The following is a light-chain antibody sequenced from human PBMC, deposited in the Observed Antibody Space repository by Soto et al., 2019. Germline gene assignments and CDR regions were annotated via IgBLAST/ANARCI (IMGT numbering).Light chain of an antibody. CDR3: QQYGSSRWM. J-gene: IGKJ1*01. CDR1: QSVSSTY. CDR2: GAP. V-gene: IGKV3-20*01. Sequence: EIVLTQSPDTLSLFPGERATLSCRASQSVSSTYFAWYQQELDQAPRLLIFGAPSRATGIPARFSGSGSGTHCTLSISRLEPEDLVVYYCQQYGSSRWMFGQGTKVEIK.